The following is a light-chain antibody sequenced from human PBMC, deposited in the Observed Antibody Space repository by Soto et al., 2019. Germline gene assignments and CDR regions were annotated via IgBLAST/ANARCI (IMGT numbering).Light chain of an antibody. CDR3: QQYGSSPRT. Sequence: ETVMTQSPATLSVSPGERATLSCRASQSVSSNLAWYQQKPGQAPRLLIYGASTRATGIPARFSGSGSGTEFTLTISSLLSEDFAVYYCQQYGSSPRTFGQGTQVDSK. CDR2: GAS. CDR1: QSVSSN. V-gene: IGKV3-15*01. J-gene: IGKJ1*01.